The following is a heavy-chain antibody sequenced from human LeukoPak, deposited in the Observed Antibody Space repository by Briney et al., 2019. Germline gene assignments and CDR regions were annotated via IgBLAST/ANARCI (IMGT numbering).Heavy chain of an antibody. CDR3: ARGNPYYYYMVV. J-gene: IGHJ6*03. CDR1: GGSFSSTSYN. Sequence: SETLSLTCVVSGGSFSSTSYNWGWIRQPPGKGLGWIGSIYYSGDTYYSPSLKSRVTISVDTSKNQISLQLTSVTAADTAAYFCARGNPYYYYMVVWGRGTAVTVSS. CDR2: IYYSGDT. V-gene: IGHV4-39*07.